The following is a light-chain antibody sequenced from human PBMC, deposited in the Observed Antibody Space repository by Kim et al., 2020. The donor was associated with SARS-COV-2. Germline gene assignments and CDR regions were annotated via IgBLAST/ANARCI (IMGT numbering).Light chain of an antibody. J-gene: IGLJ2*01. Sequence: SSELTQDPAVYVALGQTVRITCQGDSLRSYYASWYQQKPGQAPVLVIYGKNNRPSGIPDRFSGSSSGNTASLTITGAQAEDEADYYCNSRDSSGNHLYVVFGGGTQLTVL. V-gene: IGLV3-19*01. CDR2: GKN. CDR3: NSRDSSGNHLYVV. CDR1: SLRSYY.